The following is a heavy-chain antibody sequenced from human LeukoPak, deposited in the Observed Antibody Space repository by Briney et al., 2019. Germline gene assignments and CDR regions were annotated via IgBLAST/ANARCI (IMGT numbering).Heavy chain of an antibody. CDR1: GGSISSSSYY. D-gene: IGHD3-3*01. Sequence: SETLSLTCTVSGGSISSSSYYWGWIRQPPGKGLEWIGSIYYSGSTYYNPSLKSRVTISVDTSKNQFSLKLSSVTAADTAVYYCARGFFLRFSAGYYFDYWGQGTLVTVSS. V-gene: IGHV4-39*07. J-gene: IGHJ4*02. CDR3: ARGFFLRFSAGYYFDY. CDR2: IYYSGST.